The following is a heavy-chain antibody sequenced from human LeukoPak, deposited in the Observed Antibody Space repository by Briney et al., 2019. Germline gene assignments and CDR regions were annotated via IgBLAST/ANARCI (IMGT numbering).Heavy chain of an antibody. V-gene: IGHV3-30*02. CDR3: ARGGTLYGDIDFDY. D-gene: IGHD4-17*01. J-gene: IGHJ4*02. Sequence: PGGSLRLSCAASGFTFSSYGMHWVRQAPGKGLEWVAFIRYDGSNKYYADSVKGRFTISRDNSKNTLYLQMNSLRAEDMAVYYCARGGTLYGDIDFDYWGQGTLVTVSS. CDR2: IRYDGSNK. CDR1: GFTFSSYG.